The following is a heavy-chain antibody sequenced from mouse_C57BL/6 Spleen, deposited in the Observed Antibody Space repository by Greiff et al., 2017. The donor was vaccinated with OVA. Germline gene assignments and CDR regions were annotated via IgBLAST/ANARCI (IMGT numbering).Heavy chain of an antibody. V-gene: IGHV1-55*01. CDR3: ARYDGNYGDYAMDY. CDR2: IYPGSGST. CDR1: GYTFTSYW. D-gene: IGHD2-3*01. Sequence: QVQLQQPGAELVKPGASVKMSCKASGYTFTSYWITWVKQRPGQGLEWIGDIYPGSGSTNYNEKFKSKATLTVDTSSSTAYMQLSSLTSEDSAVYDCARYDGNYGDYAMDYWGQGTSVTVSS. J-gene: IGHJ4*01.